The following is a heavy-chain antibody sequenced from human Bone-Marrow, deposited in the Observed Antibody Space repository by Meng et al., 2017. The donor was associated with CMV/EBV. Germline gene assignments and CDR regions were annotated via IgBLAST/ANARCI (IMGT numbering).Heavy chain of an antibody. D-gene: IGHD2-15*01. CDR1: GFTFSDPY. V-gene: IGHV3-72*01. CDR3: TRGGVVVRGDY. Sequence: GESLKISCAASGFTFSDPYMDWVRQAPGKGLEWVGRTRNKANSYTTEYAASVKGRFTISRDDSKNSLYLQMNSLKTEDTAVYYCTRGGVVVRGDYWGQGTLVTVSS. J-gene: IGHJ4*02. CDR2: TRNKANSYTT.